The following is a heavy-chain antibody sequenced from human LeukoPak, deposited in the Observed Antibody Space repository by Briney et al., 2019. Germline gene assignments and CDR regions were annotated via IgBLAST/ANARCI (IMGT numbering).Heavy chain of an antibody. J-gene: IGHJ4*02. CDR1: GFTLSSYA. CDR3: ARVPDRYCGGDCYPDY. Sequence: PGGSLRLSCAASGFTLSSYAMNWVRQAPGKGLEWVSIISGNGGSTYYADSVKGRFTISRDNSKNTLYLQMNSLRAEDTAVYYCARVPDRYCGGDCYPDYWGQGTLVTVSS. CDR2: ISGNGGST. V-gene: IGHV3-23*01. D-gene: IGHD2-21*01.